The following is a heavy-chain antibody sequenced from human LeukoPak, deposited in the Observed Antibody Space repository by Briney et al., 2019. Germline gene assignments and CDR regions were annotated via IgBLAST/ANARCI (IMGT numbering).Heavy chain of an antibody. Sequence: GGSLRLSCAASGFTFSSYAMSWVRQAPGKGLEWVSAISGSGGSTYYADSVKGRFTISRDNSRDALYLQMNSLRAEDTAVYYCAKGYYDYVWGSYYFDYWGQGTLVTVSS. D-gene: IGHD3-16*01. V-gene: IGHV3-23*01. CDR2: ISGSGGST. CDR3: AKGYYDYVWGSYYFDY. J-gene: IGHJ4*02. CDR1: GFTFSSYA.